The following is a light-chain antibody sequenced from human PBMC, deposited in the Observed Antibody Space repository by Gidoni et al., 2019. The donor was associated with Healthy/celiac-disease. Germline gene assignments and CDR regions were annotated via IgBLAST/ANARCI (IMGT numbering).Light chain of an antibody. Sequence: EIVLTQSPGTLSLSPVERATLSCRAIQSVSSSYLAWYQQKPGQAPRLLIYGASSRATGIPDRFSGSGSGTDFTLTISRLEPEDFAVYYCQQYGSSPKTFGQGTKVEIK. J-gene: IGKJ1*01. CDR2: GAS. CDR1: QSVSSSY. V-gene: IGKV3-20*01. CDR3: QQYGSSPKT.